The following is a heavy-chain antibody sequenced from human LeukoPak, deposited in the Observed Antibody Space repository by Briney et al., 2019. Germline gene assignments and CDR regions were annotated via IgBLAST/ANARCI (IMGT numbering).Heavy chain of an antibody. Sequence: SETLSLTCAVSGGSISGSNWWSWVRQPPGKGLEWIGEIYHSGSTYYNPSLKSRVTISVDTSKNQFSLKLSSVTAADTAVYYCAAVRGVIKLDYWGQGTLVTVS. CDR1: GGSISGSNW. D-gene: IGHD3-10*01. CDR2: IYHSGST. J-gene: IGHJ4*02. CDR3: AAVRGVIKLDY. V-gene: IGHV4-4*02.